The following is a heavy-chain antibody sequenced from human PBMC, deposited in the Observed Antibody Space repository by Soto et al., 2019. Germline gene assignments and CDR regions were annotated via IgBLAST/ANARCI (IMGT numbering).Heavy chain of an antibody. D-gene: IGHD2-2*01. Sequence: GSLRLSCAASGFTFSSYAMHWVRQAPGKGLEWVAVISYDGSNKYYADSVKGRFTISRDNSKNTLYLQMNSLRAEDTAVYYCARDETIVVEDYYYYGMDVWGQGTTVTVSS. V-gene: IGHV3-30-3*01. CDR3: ARDETIVVEDYYYYGMDV. CDR1: GFTFSSYA. J-gene: IGHJ6*02. CDR2: ISYDGSNK.